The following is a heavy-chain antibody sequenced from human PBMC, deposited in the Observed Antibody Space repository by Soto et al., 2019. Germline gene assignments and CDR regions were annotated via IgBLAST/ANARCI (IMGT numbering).Heavy chain of an antibody. CDR3: AREPLRPVLGLLLGGSWFDP. J-gene: IGHJ5*02. V-gene: IGHV1-18*01. CDR2: ISAYNGNT. D-gene: IGHD3-22*01. Sequence: VASVKVSCKASGYTFTSYGISWVRQAPGQGLEWMGWISAYNGNTNYAQKLQGRVTMTTDTSTSTAYMELRSLRSDDTAVYYCAREPLRPVLGLLLGGSWFDPWGQGTLVTVSS. CDR1: GYTFTSYG.